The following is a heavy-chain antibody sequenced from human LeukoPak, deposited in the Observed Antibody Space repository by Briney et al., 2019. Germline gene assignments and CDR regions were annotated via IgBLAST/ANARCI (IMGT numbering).Heavy chain of an antibody. CDR1: GFTFSSYS. V-gene: IGHV3-21*01. Sequence: GGSLRLSCAASGFTFSSYSMNWVRQAPGKGLEWVSSISSSSSYIYYADSVKGRFTISRDNAKNSLYLQMNSLRAEDTAVYYCARDFRGSPSIDYWGQGTLDTVSS. CDR3: ARDFRGSPSIDY. J-gene: IGHJ4*02. CDR2: ISSSSSYI. D-gene: IGHD6-6*01.